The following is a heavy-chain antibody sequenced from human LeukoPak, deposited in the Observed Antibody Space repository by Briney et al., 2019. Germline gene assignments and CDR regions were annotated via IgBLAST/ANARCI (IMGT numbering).Heavy chain of an antibody. J-gene: IGHJ4*02. D-gene: IGHD3-22*01. CDR1: GFTFSSYW. CDR2: IKQDGSEK. V-gene: IGHV3-7*01. CDR3: ARGHWYYYDSSGYYSFGY. Sequence: GGSLRLSCAASGFTFSSYWMSWVRQAPGKGLEWVANIKQDGSEKYYVDSVKGRFTISRDNAKNSLYLQMNSLRAEDTAVYYCARGHWYYYDSSGYYSFGYWGQGTLVTVSS.